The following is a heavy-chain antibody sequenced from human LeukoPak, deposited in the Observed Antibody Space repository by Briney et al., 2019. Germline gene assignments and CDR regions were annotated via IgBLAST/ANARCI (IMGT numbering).Heavy chain of an antibody. Sequence: QPGRSLRLSCAASGFTFSSYAMHWVRQAPGKGLEWVAVISYDGSNKYYADSVKGRFTISRDNSKNTLYLQMNSLRAEDTAVYYCARGGGATWNYFDYWGQGTLVTVSS. V-gene: IGHV3-30-3*01. CDR3: ARGGGATWNYFDY. CDR2: ISYDGSNK. D-gene: IGHD1-26*01. CDR1: GFTFSSYA. J-gene: IGHJ4*02.